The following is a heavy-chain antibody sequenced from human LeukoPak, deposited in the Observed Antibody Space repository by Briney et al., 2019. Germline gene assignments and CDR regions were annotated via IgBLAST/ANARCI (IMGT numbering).Heavy chain of an antibody. Sequence: PSQTLSLXCTVSGGSIGTGNYYWTWIRQPAGKGLEWIGRIYNSGTTQYNPSLKSRVTISLDTSKNQFSLNLNSVTAADTAVYYCAREDSGAWYPPLDYWGQGALVTVSS. J-gene: IGHJ4*02. CDR3: AREDSGAWYPPLDY. CDR2: IYNSGTT. V-gene: IGHV4-61*02. D-gene: IGHD6-19*01. CDR1: GGSIGTGNYY.